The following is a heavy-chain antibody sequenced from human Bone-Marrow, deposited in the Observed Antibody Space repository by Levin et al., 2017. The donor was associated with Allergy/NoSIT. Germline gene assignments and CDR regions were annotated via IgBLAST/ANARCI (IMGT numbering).Heavy chain of an antibody. V-gene: IGHV3-48*02. D-gene: IGHD3-16*01. J-gene: IGHJ4*02. Sequence: PGGSLRLSCAGSGFSFSTYAMNWVRQAPGKGLEWISYISTSSLTIYSADSVKGRFTISRDNANNSLYLQMNSVRDEDTAVYYCARGGLTKPSHFDYWGQGILVTVSS. CDR3: ARGGLTKPSHFDY. CDR1: GFSFSTYA. CDR2: ISTSSLTI.